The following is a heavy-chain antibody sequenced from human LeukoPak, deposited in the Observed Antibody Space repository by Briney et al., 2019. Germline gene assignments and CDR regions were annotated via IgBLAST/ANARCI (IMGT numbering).Heavy chain of an antibody. CDR2: IYPGDSDT. J-gene: IGHJ4*02. D-gene: IGHD2-8*01. CDR3: ARAPRNDYGDY. V-gene: IGHV5-51*01. CDR1: GYRFTSYL. Sequence: GESLKISCKGSGYRFTSYLIGWVRQMPGKGLEWMGIIYPGDSDTRYSPSFQGQVTISADKSISTAYLQWSSLRASDTAMYYCARAPRNDYGDYWGQGTLVTVSP.